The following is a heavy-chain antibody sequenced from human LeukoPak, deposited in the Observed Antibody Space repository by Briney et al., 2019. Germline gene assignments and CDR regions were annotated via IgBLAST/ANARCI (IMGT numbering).Heavy chain of an antibody. CDR2: IYSDGST. J-gene: IGHJ5*02. CDR3: ARGDWQS. D-gene: IGHD2-21*01. Sequence: GGSLRLSCAASGFTVCSKYMTWVRQAPGKGLEWVSVIYSDGSTYYADSVKGRFTISRDNSKNTLYLQMSSLRADDTAVYYCARGDWQSWGQGTLVTVSS. CDR1: GFTVCSKY. V-gene: IGHV3-53*01.